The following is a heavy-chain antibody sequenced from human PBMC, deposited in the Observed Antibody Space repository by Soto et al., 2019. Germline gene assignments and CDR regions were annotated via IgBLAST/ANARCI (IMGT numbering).Heavy chain of an antibody. CDR1: GGSVSSGSYY. D-gene: IGHD2-2*01. CDR2: IYYSGST. J-gene: IGHJ4*02. V-gene: IGHV4-61*01. Sequence: QVQLQESGPGLVKPSETLSLTCTVSGGSVSSGSYYWSWIRQPPGKGLEWIGYIYYSGSTNYNPSLKSRVTISVDTSKNQFSLKLSSVTAADTAVYYCASSNIVAPTFDYWGQGTLVTVSS. CDR3: ASSNIVAPTFDY.